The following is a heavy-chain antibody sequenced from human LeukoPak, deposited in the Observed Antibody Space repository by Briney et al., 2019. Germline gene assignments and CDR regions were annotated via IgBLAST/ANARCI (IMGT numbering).Heavy chain of an antibody. CDR1: GGSFSGYY. D-gene: IGHD1-7*01. CDR3: ARTYNWNYVYFDY. V-gene: IGHV4-34*01. Sequence: TSETLSLTCAVYGGSFSGYYWSWIRQPPGKGLEWIGEINHSGSTNYNPSLKSRVTISVDTSKNQFSLKLSSVTAADTAVYYCARTYNWNYVYFDYWGQGTLVTVSS. CDR2: INHSGST. J-gene: IGHJ4*02.